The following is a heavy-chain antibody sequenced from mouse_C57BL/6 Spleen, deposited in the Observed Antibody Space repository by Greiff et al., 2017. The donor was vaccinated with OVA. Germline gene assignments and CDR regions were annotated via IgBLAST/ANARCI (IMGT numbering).Heavy chain of an antibody. J-gene: IGHJ4*01. CDR2: ISSGSSTI. V-gene: IGHV5-17*01. D-gene: IGHD2-4*01. CDR3: ARDYYDYDDGYYYAMDY. Sequence: EVHLVESGGGLVKPGGSLKLSCAASGFTFSDYGMHWVRQAPEKGLEWVAYISSGSSTIYYADTVKGRFTISRDNAKNTLFLQMTSLRSEDTAMYYCARDYYDYDDGYYYAMDYWGQGTSVTVSS. CDR1: GFTFSDYG.